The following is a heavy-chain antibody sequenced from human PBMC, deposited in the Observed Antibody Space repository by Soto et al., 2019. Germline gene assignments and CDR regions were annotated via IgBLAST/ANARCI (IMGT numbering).Heavy chain of an antibody. CDR2: MNPNSGNT. D-gene: IGHD3-3*01. CDR1: GYTFTSYD. Sequence: ASVKVSCKASGYTFTSYDINWVRQATGQGLEWMGWMNPNSGNTGYAQKFQGRVTMTRNTSISTAYMELRSLRSDGTAVYYCARNFGVVIADWFDPWGQGTLVTVSS. CDR3: ARNFGVVIADWFDP. J-gene: IGHJ5*02. V-gene: IGHV1-8*01.